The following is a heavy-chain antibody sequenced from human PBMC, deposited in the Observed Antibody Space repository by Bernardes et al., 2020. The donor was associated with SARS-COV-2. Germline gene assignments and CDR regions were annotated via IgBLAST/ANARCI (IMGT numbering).Heavy chain of an antibody. Sequence: GSLSLSCSASGFTISSFEMNWVRPAPGKGLEWISYISISRSTVYYADSVKGRFTISRDNGKNSVYLQMNSLRTEDTGVYYCARDTAVPAADRLKFYYAMDVWGQGTTVTVSS. CDR3: ARDTAVPAADRLKFYYAMDV. CDR2: ISISRSTV. V-gene: IGHV3-48*03. D-gene: IGHD2-2*01. CDR1: GFTISSFE. J-gene: IGHJ6*02.